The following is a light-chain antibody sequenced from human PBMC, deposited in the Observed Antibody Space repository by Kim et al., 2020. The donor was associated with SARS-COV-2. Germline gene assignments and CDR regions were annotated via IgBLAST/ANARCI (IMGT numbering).Light chain of an antibody. CDR1: KLGDKY. CDR2: EDS. Sequence: SYELTQPPSVSVSPGQTASITCSGDKLGDKYACWYQQKPGQSLVLVLYEDSKRPSGIPERFSGSNSGNTATLTISGTQAMDEADYYCQTWDSITVVFGGG. J-gene: IGLJ2*01. CDR3: QTWDSITVV. V-gene: IGLV3-1*01.